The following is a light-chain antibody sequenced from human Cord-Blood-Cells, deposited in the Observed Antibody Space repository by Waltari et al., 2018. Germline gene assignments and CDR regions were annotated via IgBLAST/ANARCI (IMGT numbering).Light chain of an antibody. CDR1: SSAVGGYNY. CDR2: DVS. CDR3: SSYTSSSTEV. V-gene: IGLV2-14*01. Sequence: QSALTQPASASGSAGPSITISCTGTSSAVGGYNYVSRYQQHPGIAPNLMIYDVSNRPSGVSNRFSGSKSGNTASLTICGLQAEDEADYYCSSYTSSSTEVFGGGTKLTVL. J-gene: IGLJ2*01.